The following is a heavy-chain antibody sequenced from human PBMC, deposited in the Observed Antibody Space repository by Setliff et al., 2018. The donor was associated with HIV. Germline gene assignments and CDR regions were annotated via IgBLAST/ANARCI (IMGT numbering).Heavy chain of an antibody. CDR2: ISGGGGSK. V-gene: IGHV3-23*01. J-gene: IGHJ4*02. Sequence: GGSLRLSCVASGFTFSAFAMTWVLQAPGTGLEWIANISGGGGSKYYADSVKGRFIISRDNFKDTLYLQTASLRVEDTAVYYCARDPLRCSSPSCYPPGYFDYWGQGTLVTVSS. CDR1: GFTFSAFA. D-gene: IGHD2-2*01. CDR3: ARDPLRCSSPSCYPPGYFDY.